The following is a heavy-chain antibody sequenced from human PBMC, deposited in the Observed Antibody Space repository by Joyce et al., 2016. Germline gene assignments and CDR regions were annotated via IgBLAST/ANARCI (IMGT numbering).Heavy chain of an antibody. V-gene: IGHV3-49*04. D-gene: IGHD3-22*01. CDR2: VRTKGFGGTK. CDR1: GLPFGLYT. Sequence: EVQLVESGGGLVQPGRSLRLSCKTSGLPFGLYTLSWVRQAPGKGLEWVSFVRTKGFGGTKEYAASVKGIFTISRDDSNNIAYLQMNSLKTEDTATYFCTSSFETSGYYLTDYWGQGTLVTVSS. J-gene: IGHJ4*02. CDR3: TSSFETSGYYLTDY.